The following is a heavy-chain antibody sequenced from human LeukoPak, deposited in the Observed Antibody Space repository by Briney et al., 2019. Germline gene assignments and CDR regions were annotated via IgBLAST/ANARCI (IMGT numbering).Heavy chain of an antibody. CDR1: GFTFSSYG. CDR2: IWYAGSNK. CDR3: ARDSYAFDI. J-gene: IGHJ3*02. Sequence: GGSLRLSCAASGFTFSSYGMHWVRQAPGKGLEWVAVIWYAGSNKYYADSVKGRFTISRDNSKNTLYLQMNSRRAEDTAVYYCARDSYAFDIWGQGTMVTVS. V-gene: IGHV3-33*01.